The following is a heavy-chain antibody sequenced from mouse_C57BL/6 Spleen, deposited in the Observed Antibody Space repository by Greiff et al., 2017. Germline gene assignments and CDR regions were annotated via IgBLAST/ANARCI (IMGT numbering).Heavy chain of an antibody. D-gene: IGHD2-4*01. V-gene: IGHV1-69*01. Sequence: QVQLQQPGAELVMPGASVKLSCKASGYTFTSYWMHWVKQRPGQGLEWIGEIDPSDSYTNYNQKFKGKSTLTVDKSSSTAYMQISSLTSEDSAVYYCARSDYDYDGGFAYWGQGTLVTVSA. CDR1: GYTFTSYW. CDR2: IDPSDSYT. CDR3: ARSDYDYDGGFAY. J-gene: IGHJ3*01.